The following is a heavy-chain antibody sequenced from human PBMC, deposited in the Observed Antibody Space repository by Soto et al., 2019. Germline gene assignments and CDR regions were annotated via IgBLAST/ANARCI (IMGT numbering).Heavy chain of an antibody. V-gene: IGHV4-30-2*01. CDR1: GGSISSGGYS. J-gene: IGHJ6*02. D-gene: IGHD2-2*01. CDR3: AGLVPAAPLGMDV. CDR2: IYHSGST. Sequence: QLQLQESGSGLVKPSQTLSLTCAVSGGSISSGGYSWSWIRQPPGKGLEWIGYIYHSGSTYYNPSLKSRVTIAVDRSKNQFSLKLSSVTAADTAVYHCAGLVPAAPLGMDVWGQGTTVTVSS.